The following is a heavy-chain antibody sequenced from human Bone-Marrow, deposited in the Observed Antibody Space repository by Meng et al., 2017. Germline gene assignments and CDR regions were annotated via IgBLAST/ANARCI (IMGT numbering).Heavy chain of an antibody. CDR1: GGSVSSGSYY. CDR3: ARGGSDRYSSSWYKLPGGYYYGMDV. J-gene: IGHJ6*02. CDR2: IYYSGST. D-gene: IGHD6-13*01. V-gene: IGHV4-61*01. Sequence: SETLSLTCTVSGGSVSSGSYYWSWIRQPPGKGLEWIGYIYYSGSTNYNPSLKSRVTISVDTSKNQFSLKLSSVTAADTAVYYCARGGSDRYSSSWYKLPGGYYYGMDVWGQGTTVTVSS.